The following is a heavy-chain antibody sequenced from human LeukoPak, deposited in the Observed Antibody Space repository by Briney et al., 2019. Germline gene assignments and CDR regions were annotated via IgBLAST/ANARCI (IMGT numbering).Heavy chain of an antibody. D-gene: IGHD6-19*01. J-gene: IGHJ4*02. CDR2: INGYNGNT. Sequence: ASVKVSCKASGYTFTRNGISWVRQAPGQGLEWMGWINGYNGNTKYEQKLQGRVTMTTDTSTTTAYMELRSLRSDDTAVYYCAREGWGTYSSGPYYFDYWGQGTLITVSS. CDR1: GYTFTRNG. V-gene: IGHV1-18*04. CDR3: AREGWGTYSSGPYYFDY.